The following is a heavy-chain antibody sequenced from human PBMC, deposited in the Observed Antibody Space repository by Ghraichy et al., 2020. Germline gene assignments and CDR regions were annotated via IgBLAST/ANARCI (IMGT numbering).Heavy chain of an antibody. Sequence: LSLTCTVSGGSISSSSYYWGWIRQPPGKGLEWIGTIYYSGSTYYNPSLKSRVTISVDTSKNQFSLKLSSVTAADTAVYYCARHQQANYDFWSGYYTLYYFDYWGQGTLVTVSS. J-gene: IGHJ4*02. CDR2: IYYSGST. CDR1: GGSISSSSYY. V-gene: IGHV4-39*01. D-gene: IGHD3-3*01. CDR3: ARHQQANYDFWSGYYTLYYFDY.